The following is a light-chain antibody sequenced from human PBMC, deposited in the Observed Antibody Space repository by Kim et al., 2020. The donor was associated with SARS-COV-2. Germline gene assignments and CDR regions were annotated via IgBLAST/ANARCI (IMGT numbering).Light chain of an antibody. CDR2: SAS. CDR1: QSIDTD. CDR3: QQSNSARLT. J-gene: IGKJ4*01. V-gene: IGKV1-39*01. Sequence: DIQLTQSPSSLSASVGDRVTITCRASQSIDTDLHWYQQRPGKAPNLLIYSASSLKSGVPSRFSGGGSGTHFTLTITSLQPEDFATYFCQQSNSARLTFGGGTKVDIK.